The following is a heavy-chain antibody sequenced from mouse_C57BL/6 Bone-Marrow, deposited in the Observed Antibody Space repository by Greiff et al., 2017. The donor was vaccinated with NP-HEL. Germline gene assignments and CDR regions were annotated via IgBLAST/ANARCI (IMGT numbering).Heavy chain of an antibody. CDR1: GYTFTSYG. J-gene: IGHJ2*01. V-gene: IGHV1-81*01. Sequence: QLQQSGAELARPGASVKLSCKASGYTFTSYGISWVKQRTGQGLEWIGEIYPRSGNTYYNEKFKGKATLTADKSSSTAYMELRSLTSEDSAVYFCARKRELPYYFDYWGQGTTLTVSS. D-gene: IGHD1-3*01. CDR2: IYPRSGNT. CDR3: ARKRELPYYFDY.